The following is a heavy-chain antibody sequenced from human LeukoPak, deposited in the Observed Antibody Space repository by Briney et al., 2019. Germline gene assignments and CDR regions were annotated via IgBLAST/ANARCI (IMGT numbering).Heavy chain of an antibody. V-gene: IGHV3-30*02. Sequence: GGSLRLSCAASGFTFSTYGMHWVRQAPGKGLEWVAFIRYDGSTKYYIDSVKGRFTVSRDNSKSTLFLQMNSLRAEDTVVYYCAKEERIAVAGAFDYWGQGTLVTVSS. CDR1: GFTFSTYG. CDR2: IRYDGSTK. CDR3: AKEERIAVAGAFDY. J-gene: IGHJ4*02. D-gene: IGHD6-19*01.